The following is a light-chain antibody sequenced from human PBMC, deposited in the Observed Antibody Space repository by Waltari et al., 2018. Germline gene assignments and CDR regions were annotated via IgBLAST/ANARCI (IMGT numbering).Light chain of an antibody. J-gene: IGLJ3*02. CDR1: SPRTSY. CDR2: GKE. CDR3: HSRMGSDDQVV. Sequence: SSELTQGPDVLVVLGKTVKITCQGESPRTSYASWYQVKPGQAPVRVRFGKEKRPTGIPERIYGDSSGITSSLTITGGEAEDEADYCSHSRMGSDDQVVFGGGTKLTIL. V-gene: IGLV3-19*01.